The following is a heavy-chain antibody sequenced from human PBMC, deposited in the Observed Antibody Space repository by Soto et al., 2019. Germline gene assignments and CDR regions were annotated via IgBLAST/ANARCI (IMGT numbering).Heavy chain of an antibody. J-gene: IGHJ6*02. D-gene: IGHD4-17*01. V-gene: IGHV4-59*08. CDR1: GGSISSYY. CDR3: ARLDYGEMGDV. CDR2: IYYSGST. Sequence: QVQLQESGPGLVKPSETLSLTCTVSGGSISSYYWSWIRQPPGKGLEWIGYIYYSGSTNYNPSLNSRATISVDTSKNQFSLKLSSVTAADTAVYYCARLDYGEMGDVWGQGTTVTVSS.